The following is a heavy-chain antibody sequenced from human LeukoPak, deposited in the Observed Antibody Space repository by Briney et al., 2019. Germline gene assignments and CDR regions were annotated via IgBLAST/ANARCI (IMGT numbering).Heavy chain of an antibody. CDR2: INAGNGNT. V-gene: IGHV1-3*01. CDR3: ARGNWFDP. J-gene: IGHJ5*02. Sequence: GASVKVSCKTSGYTFTTYGIHWVRQAPGQVLEWMGWINAGNGNTRYSQKFQGRVTITRDTSASTAYMELSSLTSEDTAVFYCARGNWFDPWGQGTLVTVSS. CDR1: GYTFTTYG.